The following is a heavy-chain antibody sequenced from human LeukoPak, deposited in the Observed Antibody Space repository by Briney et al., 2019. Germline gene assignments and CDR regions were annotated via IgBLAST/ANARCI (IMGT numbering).Heavy chain of an antibody. CDR3: AKAQQWLAVDYYYGMDV. CDR1: GFTFSSYA. D-gene: IGHD6-19*01. J-gene: IGHJ6*02. CDR2: ISGSGGST. Sequence: QPGGSLRLSCAASGFTFSSYAMSWVRQAPGKGLEWVSAISGSGGSTYYADSVKGRFTISRDNSKNTLYLQMNSLRAEDTAVYYCAKAQQWLAVDYYYGMDVWGQGTTVTVSS. V-gene: IGHV3-23*01.